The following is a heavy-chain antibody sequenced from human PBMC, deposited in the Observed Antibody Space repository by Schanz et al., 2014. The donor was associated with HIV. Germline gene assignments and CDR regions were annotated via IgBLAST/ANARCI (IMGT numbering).Heavy chain of an antibody. J-gene: IGHJ6*02. D-gene: IGHD3-3*01. CDR3: ARSFGVGDLGFGV. Sequence: VQLVQSGAEVKKPGSSVKVSCELSGDTFSSHAISWVRQAPGQGLEWMGGIIPTFGIANYAPKFQGRITITADESTSTAYLELRSLRPEDTAMFFCARSFGVGDLGFGVWGQGTTVIVSS. V-gene: IGHV1-69*01. CDR1: GDTFSSHA. CDR2: IIPTFGIA.